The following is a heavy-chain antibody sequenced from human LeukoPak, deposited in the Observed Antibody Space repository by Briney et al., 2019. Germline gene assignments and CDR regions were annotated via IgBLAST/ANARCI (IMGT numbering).Heavy chain of an antibody. CDR1: GFTFSSYS. J-gene: IGHJ5*02. V-gene: IGHV3-21*01. CDR3: AKGDCSTTSCYFDP. Sequence: GGSLRPSCAASGFTFSSYSMNWVRQAPGKGLEWVSSISSSSSYIYYADSVKGRFTISRDNAKNSLYLQMNSLRAEDTAVYYCAKGDCSTTSCYFDPWGQGTLVTVSS. D-gene: IGHD2-2*01. CDR2: ISSSSSYI.